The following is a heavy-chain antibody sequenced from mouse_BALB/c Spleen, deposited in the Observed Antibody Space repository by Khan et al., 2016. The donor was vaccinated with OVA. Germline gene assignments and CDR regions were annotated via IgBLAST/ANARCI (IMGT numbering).Heavy chain of an antibody. V-gene: IGHV1S29*02. Sequence: EVQLQESGPELVKPGASVKISCKASGYTFSDYNMDWVKQSLGKRLEWLGYIYPNDGDSGYNQKFKTKATLTVDMSSSTAYLELRSLTSEDSAVYYCVRSGYGSFAFWGQGTLVTVS. J-gene: IGHJ3*01. CDR2: IYPNDGDS. CDR3: VRSGYGSFAF. CDR1: GYTFSDYN. D-gene: IGHD1-2*01.